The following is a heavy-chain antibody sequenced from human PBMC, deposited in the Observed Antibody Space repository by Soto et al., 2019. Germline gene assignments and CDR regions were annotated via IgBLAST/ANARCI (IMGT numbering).Heavy chain of an antibody. CDR3: ARGFDILTFGFCLDY. CDR2: MYFSGFYSGST. V-gene: IGHV4-39*01. D-gene: IGHD3-9*01. CDR1: GGSMSSSSYY. Sequence: SETLSLTCTVSGGSMSSSSYYWGWIRQPPGKGLEWIANMYFSGFYSGSTSYNPSLKSRVTISVDTSKNQFSLQVSSVTAADTAVYYCARGFDILTFGFCLDYWGQGALVTVSS. J-gene: IGHJ4*02.